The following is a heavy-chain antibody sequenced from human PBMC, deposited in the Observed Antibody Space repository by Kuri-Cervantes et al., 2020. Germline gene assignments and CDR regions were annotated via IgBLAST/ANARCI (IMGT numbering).Heavy chain of an antibody. J-gene: IGHJ6*02. V-gene: IGHV3-33*01. CDR3: ARDLVAGTSGYYYYGMDV. CDR2: IWYVGSNK. Sequence: GGSLRLSCAASGFTFSSYGMHWVRQAPGKGLEWVAVIWYVGSNKYYADSVKGRFTISRDNSKNTLYLQMNSLRAEDTAVYYCARDLVAGTSGYYYYGMDVWGQGTTVTVSS. CDR1: GFTFSSYG. D-gene: IGHD6-19*01.